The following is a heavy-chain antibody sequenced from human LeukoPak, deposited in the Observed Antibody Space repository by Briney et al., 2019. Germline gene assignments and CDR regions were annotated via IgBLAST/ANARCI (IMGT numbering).Heavy chain of an antibody. J-gene: IGHJ5*02. Sequence: GSLRLSCAASGFYVNTNYMNWVRQAPGKGLEWIGEINHSGSTNYNPSLKSRVTISVDTSKNQFSLKLSSVTAADTAVYYCARQLVWFGELLYPYNWFDPWGQGTLVTVSS. D-gene: IGHD3-10*01. CDR1: GFYVNTNY. CDR3: ARQLVWFGELLYPYNWFDP. CDR2: INHSGST. V-gene: IGHV4-34*01.